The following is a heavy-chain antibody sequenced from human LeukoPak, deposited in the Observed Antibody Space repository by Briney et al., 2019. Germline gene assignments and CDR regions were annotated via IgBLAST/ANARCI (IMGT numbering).Heavy chain of an antibody. CDR1: GGSLCSGTYY. CDR3: ARGIVPAAKYYFDY. Sequence: PSETLSHTRIVSGGSLCSGTYYWSWIRQPPGKGLEWIGYIYYSGSTNYNPSLKSRVTISIDTSKNQFSLKLSSVTAADTALYYCARGIVPAAKYYFDYWGQGTLVTVSS. D-gene: IGHD2-2*01. CDR2: IYYSGST. J-gene: IGHJ4*02. V-gene: IGHV4-61*01.